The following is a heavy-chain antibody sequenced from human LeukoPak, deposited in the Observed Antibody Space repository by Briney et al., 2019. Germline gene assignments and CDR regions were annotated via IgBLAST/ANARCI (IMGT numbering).Heavy chain of an antibody. CDR3: ARRSASSDY. CDR2: INHSGST. CDR1: GGSFSGYY. J-gene: IGHJ4*02. Sequence: PSETLSLTCAVYGGSFSGYYWSWIRQPPGKGLEWIGEINHSGSTNYNPSLKGRVTISVDTSKNQFSLKLSSVTAADTAVYYCARRSASSDYWGQGTLVTVSS. D-gene: IGHD2-2*01. V-gene: IGHV4-34*01.